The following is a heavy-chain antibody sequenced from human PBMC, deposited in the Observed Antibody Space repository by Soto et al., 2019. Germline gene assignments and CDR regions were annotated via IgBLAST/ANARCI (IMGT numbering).Heavy chain of an antibody. D-gene: IGHD3-9*01. J-gene: IGHJ4*02. Sequence: VQLVDSGGGVVQPGGSLRLSCAASGFTFSIYSMNWIRQAPGKGLEWVSYINRGGTAMYYADSVKGRFTVSRDDAKNSLYLKMNSLRDEDTAVYYCVRDFDWNFDYWGQGTLVTVTS. CDR2: INRGGTAM. CDR1: GFTFSIYS. V-gene: IGHV3-48*02. CDR3: VRDFDWNFDY.